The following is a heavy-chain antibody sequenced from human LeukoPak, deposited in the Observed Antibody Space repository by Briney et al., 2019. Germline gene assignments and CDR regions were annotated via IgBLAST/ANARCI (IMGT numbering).Heavy chain of an antibody. CDR2: VNHSGTT. CDR3: ARADSFDYGSGSYRVWFDP. CDR1: GGSFSGYY. D-gene: IGHD3-10*01. V-gene: IGHV4-34*01. J-gene: IGHJ5*02. Sequence: PSETLSLTCAVYGGSFSGYYWSWIRQPPGKGLEWIGEVNHSGTTNYNPSLKSQVTISVDTSKNQFSLKLSSVTAADTAVYYCARADSFDYGSGSYRVWFDPWGQGTLVTVSS.